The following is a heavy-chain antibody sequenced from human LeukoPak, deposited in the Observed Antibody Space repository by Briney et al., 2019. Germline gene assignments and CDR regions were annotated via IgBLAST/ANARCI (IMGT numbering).Heavy chain of an antibody. J-gene: IGHJ6*03. D-gene: IGHD2-2*01. CDR2: INPNSGGT. Sequence: GASVKVSCKASGYTFTGYYMHWVRQAPGQGPEWMGWINPNSGGTNYAQKFQGRVTMTRDTSISTAYMELSRLRSDDTAVYYCARDRSSTISSYYYYYMDVWGKGTTVTVSS. CDR3: ARDRSSTISSYYYYYMDV. CDR1: GYTFTGYY. V-gene: IGHV1-2*02.